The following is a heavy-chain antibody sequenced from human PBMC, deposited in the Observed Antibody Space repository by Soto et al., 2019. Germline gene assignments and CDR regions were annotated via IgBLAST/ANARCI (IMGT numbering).Heavy chain of an antibody. V-gene: IGHV1-46*01. Sequence: ASVKVSCKASGYTFTSYYMHWVRQAPGQGLEWMGIINPSGGSTSYAQRFQGRVTMTRDTSTSTVHMELSSLRSEDTAVYYCARGYSSGWYRGWFDPWGQGTLVTVSS. CDR3: ARGYSSGWYRGWFDP. J-gene: IGHJ5*02. CDR1: GYTFTSYY. CDR2: INPSGGST. D-gene: IGHD6-19*01.